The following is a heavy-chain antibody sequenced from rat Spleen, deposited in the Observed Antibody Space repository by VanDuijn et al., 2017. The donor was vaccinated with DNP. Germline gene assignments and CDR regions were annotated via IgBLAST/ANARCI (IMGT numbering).Heavy chain of an antibody. V-gene: IGHV5-7*01. CDR2: ISYDGSST. CDR1: GFTFSDYN. CDR3: ARLYYYDGSYPYWYFDF. D-gene: IGHD1-12*02. J-gene: IGHJ1*01. Sequence: EVQLVESGGGLVQPGRSLKLSCAASGFTFSDYNMAWVRQAPKKGLEWVATISYDGSSTYYRDSVKGRFTISRDNAKSTLYLQMDSLRSEDTATYYCARLYYYDGSYPYWYFDFWGPGTMVTVSS.